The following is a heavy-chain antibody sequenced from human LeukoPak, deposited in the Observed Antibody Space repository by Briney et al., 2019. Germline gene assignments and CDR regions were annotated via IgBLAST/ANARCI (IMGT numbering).Heavy chain of an antibody. Sequence: GGSLRPSCAASGFRFSNYWIHWVRQAPAKRLVWVSRIRTDGGSTAYADFVKGRFTISRDNAKNTVYLQMNSLRADDTAVYYCARDMETGGRAFDSWGQGTLVTVSS. V-gene: IGHV3-74*01. CDR3: ARDMETGGRAFDS. D-gene: IGHD2-8*02. J-gene: IGHJ4*02. CDR2: IRTDGGST. CDR1: GFRFSNYW.